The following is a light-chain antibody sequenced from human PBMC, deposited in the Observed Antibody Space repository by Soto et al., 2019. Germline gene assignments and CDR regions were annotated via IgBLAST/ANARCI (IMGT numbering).Light chain of an antibody. CDR1: SSNIGNYY. CDR3: GTWDSSLSIFV. CDR2: END. J-gene: IGLJ1*01. Sequence: QSVLPQPHSLASAPGPKVTMSCYGGSSNIGNYYVSWHQQLPGTAPKLLIYENDKRPSGIPDRFSGSKSGTSATLGITGLQTGDEADYYCGTWDSSLSIFVFGTGTKVTVL. V-gene: IGLV1-51*02.